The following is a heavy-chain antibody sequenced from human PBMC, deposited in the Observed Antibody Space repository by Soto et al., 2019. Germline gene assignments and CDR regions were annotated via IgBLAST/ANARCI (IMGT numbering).Heavy chain of an antibody. CDR3: GRDQLGDGYNDY. D-gene: IGHD5-12*01. CDR1: GDSVSSNSAA. J-gene: IGHJ4*02. V-gene: IGHV6-1*01. Sequence: PSQTLSLTCAISGDSVSSNSAAWSWIRQSPSRGLEWLGRTYYRSKWYNNYAVSVRGRITINPDTSKNQFSLQLNSVTPGDTAVYYCGRDQLGDGYNDYWGQGTLVTVS. CDR2: TYYRSKWYN.